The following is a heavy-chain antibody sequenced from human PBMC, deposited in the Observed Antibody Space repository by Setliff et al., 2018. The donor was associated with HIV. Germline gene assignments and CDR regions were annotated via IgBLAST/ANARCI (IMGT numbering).Heavy chain of an antibody. CDR3: ATASGYDLFMGAFDI. CDR1: GGSTSNEY. J-gene: IGHJ3*02. D-gene: IGHD5-12*01. V-gene: IGHV4-59*12. Sequence: SETLSLTCTVSGGSTSNEYWSWIRQPPGKGLEWIGYIYDSGSPNYNPSLKSRVTISIDTFKNQFSMKLYSVTAADTAVYYCATASGYDLFMGAFDIWGQGTMVTVSS. CDR2: IYDSGSP.